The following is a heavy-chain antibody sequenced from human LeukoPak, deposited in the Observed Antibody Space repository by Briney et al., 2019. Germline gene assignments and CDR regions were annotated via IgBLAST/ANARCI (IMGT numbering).Heavy chain of an antibody. CDR3: AKDSTAYNGVYDASDL. CDR2: IGGGAT. D-gene: IGHD1-1*01. Sequence: GGSLRLSRAASGFTFSNYAMNWVRQAPGRGREWVSAIGGGATFYADSVNGRFTISRDDSKNTVYLQMNSLRADDTAVYYCAKDSTAYNGVYDASDLWGQGTMVTVSS. J-gene: IGHJ3*01. V-gene: IGHV3-23*01. CDR1: GFTFSNYA.